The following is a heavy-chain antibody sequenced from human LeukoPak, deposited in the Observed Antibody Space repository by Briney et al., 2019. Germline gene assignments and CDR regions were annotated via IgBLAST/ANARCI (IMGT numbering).Heavy chain of an antibody. Sequence: GGSLRLSCAASGFTFSSYSMNWVRQAPGKGLEWVSVIYSGGSTYYADSVKGRFTISRDNSKNTLYLQMNSLRAEDTAVYYCATCSGGSCYWDAFDIWGQGTMVTVSS. J-gene: IGHJ3*02. CDR2: IYSGGST. CDR1: GFTFSSYS. CDR3: ATCSGGSCYWDAFDI. V-gene: IGHV3-66*01. D-gene: IGHD2-15*01.